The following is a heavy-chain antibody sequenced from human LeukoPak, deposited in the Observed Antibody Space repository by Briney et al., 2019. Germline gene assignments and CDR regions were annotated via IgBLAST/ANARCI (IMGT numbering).Heavy chain of an antibody. D-gene: IGHD2-15*01. V-gene: IGHV3-15*01. CDR1: TFTFSNAW. Sequence: TGGSLRLSCAASTFTFSNAWMSWVRQAPGKGLEWVGRIKSKSDGGTTDYAAPVKGRFTISRDDSKNTLYLQMNSLKTEDTAVYYCTTAPRGYCSGGSCSYAFDIWGQGTMVTVSS. CDR2: IKSKSDGGTT. CDR3: TTAPRGYCSGGSCSYAFDI. J-gene: IGHJ3*02.